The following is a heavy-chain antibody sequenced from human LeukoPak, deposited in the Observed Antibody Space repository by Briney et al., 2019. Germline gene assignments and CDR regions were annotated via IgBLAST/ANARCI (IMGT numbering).Heavy chain of an antibody. CDR2: INPGDSDP. CDR1: GYTSNTYW. Sequence: GESLKISCQASGYTSNTYWIGWVRQMPGKDLEWMGIINPGDSDPRYSPSFQGRATISADRSISTAYLQWSSLKASDTAMYYCARHGVGSSWFGFDYWGQGTLVTVSS. V-gene: IGHV5-51*01. J-gene: IGHJ4*02. CDR3: ARHGVGSSWFGFDY. D-gene: IGHD6-6*01.